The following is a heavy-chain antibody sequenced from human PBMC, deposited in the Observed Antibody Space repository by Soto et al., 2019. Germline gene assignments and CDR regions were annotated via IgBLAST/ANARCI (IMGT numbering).Heavy chain of an antibody. J-gene: IGHJ5*02. CDR2: IDYRGTI. CDR1: GGSIATSSYF. Sequence: LSLTCTVSGGSIATSSYFWAWIRRPPGKGLEWIGSIDYRGTIYNNPSLKSRVTISVDTSKNHFSLKLDSVTAADTALYYCSRRAPEGFDPWGQGTRVTVSS. V-gene: IGHV4-39*02. CDR3: SRRAPEGFDP.